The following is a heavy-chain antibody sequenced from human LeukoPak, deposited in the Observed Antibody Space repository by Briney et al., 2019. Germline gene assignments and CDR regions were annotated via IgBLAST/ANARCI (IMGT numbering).Heavy chain of an antibody. CDR1: GFTFSDYW. J-gene: IGHJ4*02. V-gene: IGHV3-74*01. D-gene: IGHD5-18*01. Sequence: GGSLRLSCAASGFTFSDYWMHWVRQAPGKGLVWVSRINSYGSSTSYADSVKGRFTISRDNAKNTLYLQMNSLRAEDTAVYYCASAIQLWSYIDYWGQGTLVTVSS. CDR2: INSYGSST. CDR3: ASAIQLWSYIDY.